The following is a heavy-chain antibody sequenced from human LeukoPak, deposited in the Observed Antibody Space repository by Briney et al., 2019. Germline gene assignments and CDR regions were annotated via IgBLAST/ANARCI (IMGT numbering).Heavy chain of an antibody. CDR2: IYYSGST. CDR1: GGSISSGGYY. D-gene: IGHD5-18*01. J-gene: IGHJ2*01. V-gene: IGHV4-31*03. Sequence: PSETLSLTCTVSGGSISSGGYYWSWIRQHPGKGLEWIGYIYYSGSTYYNPSLKSRVTISVDTSKNQFSLRLSSVTAADTAVYYCARVFRGYDPNPIQLWFSWYFDLWGRGTLVTVSS. CDR3: ARVFRGYDPNPIQLWFSWYFDL.